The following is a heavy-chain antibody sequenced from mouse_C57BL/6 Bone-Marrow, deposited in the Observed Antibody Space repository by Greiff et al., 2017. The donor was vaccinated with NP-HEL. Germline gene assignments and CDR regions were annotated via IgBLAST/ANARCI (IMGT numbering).Heavy chain of an antibody. CDR2: IDPSDSYT. CDR3: ARRMFDY. Sequence: QLQQPGAELVRPGTSVKLSCKASGYTFTSYWMHWVKQRPGQGLEWIGVIDPSDSYTNYNQKFKGKATLTVDTSSSTAYMQLSSLTSEDSAVYYCARRMFDYWGQGTTLTVSS. J-gene: IGHJ2*01. CDR1: GYTFTSYW. V-gene: IGHV1-59*01.